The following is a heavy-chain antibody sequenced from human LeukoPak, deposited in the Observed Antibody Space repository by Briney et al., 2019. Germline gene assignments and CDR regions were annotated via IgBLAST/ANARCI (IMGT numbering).Heavy chain of an antibody. J-gene: IGHJ4*02. V-gene: IGHV3-21*01. CDR2: ITSSNTYI. D-gene: IGHD1-26*01. Sequence: GGSLRLSCAASGFTFISYTMGWVRQAPGKGLEYVSSITSSNTYIYYADSVKGRFTISRDNAKSSLYLLMDSLGAEDTAVYYCASYSGSFWGQGTLVTVSS. CDR1: GFTFISYT. CDR3: ASYSGSF.